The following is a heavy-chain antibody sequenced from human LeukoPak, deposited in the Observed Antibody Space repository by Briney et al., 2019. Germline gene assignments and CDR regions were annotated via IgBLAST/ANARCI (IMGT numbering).Heavy chain of an antibody. Sequence: PGRSLRLSCEASGFTFSSYSMNWVRQAPGKGLEWVSSISSSSSYIYYADSVKGRFTISRDNAKNSLYLQMNSLRAEDTAVYYCAREQLYCSSTSCYTRGFDYWGQGTLVTVSS. V-gene: IGHV3-21*01. CDR3: AREQLYCSSTSCYTRGFDY. CDR2: ISSSSSYI. J-gene: IGHJ4*02. D-gene: IGHD2-2*02. CDR1: GFTFSSYS.